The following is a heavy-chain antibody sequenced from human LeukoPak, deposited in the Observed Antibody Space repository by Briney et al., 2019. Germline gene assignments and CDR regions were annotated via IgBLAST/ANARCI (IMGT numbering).Heavy chain of an antibody. CDR1: GFTFNDYA. CDR2: IGANGAT. V-gene: IGHV3-23*01. Sequence: GGSLRLSCVTSGFTFNDYAMNWVRQAPGKGLEWVSAIGANGATFYKDSVEGRFTISRDRANNAVYLQMNGLRAEDSATYYCAKGIYSSGWSYFDYWGHGTLVTVSS. D-gene: IGHD6-19*01. CDR3: AKGIYSSGWSYFDY. J-gene: IGHJ4*01.